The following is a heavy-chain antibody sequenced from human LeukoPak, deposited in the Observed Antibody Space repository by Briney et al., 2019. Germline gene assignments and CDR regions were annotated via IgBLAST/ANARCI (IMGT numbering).Heavy chain of an antibody. Sequence: SETLSLTCAVYGGSFSGYYWSWVRQPPGKGLEWIGEINHSGSTNYNPSLKSRVTISVDTSKNQFSLKLSSVTAADTAVYYCARDGAGGGWYFTDWGQGTLVTVSS. CDR2: INHSGST. CDR1: GGSFSGYY. D-gene: IGHD6-19*01. J-gene: IGHJ4*02. V-gene: IGHV4-34*01. CDR3: ARDGAGGGWYFTD.